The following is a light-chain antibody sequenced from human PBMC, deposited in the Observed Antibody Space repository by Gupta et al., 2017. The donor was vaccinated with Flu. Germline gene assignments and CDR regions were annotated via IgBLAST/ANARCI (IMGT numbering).Light chain of an antibody. CDR2: GAT. Sequence: FGHNYLSWYQHKPGQPPRLLISGATRRATGIPDRFSGSGSGTDFTLTISRLEPEDFVLYYCQQYGNSPQTFGQGTRVEIK. J-gene: IGKJ1*01. V-gene: IGKV3-20*01. CDR1: FGHNY. CDR3: QQYGNSPQT.